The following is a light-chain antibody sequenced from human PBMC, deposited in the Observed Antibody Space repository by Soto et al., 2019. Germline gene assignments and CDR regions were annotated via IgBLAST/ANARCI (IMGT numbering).Light chain of an antibody. CDR3: SSYTSRNTYV. CDR1: SSDVGSYNS. CDR2: EVT. J-gene: IGLJ1*01. V-gene: IGLV2-18*02. Sequence: QSVLTQPPSVSGSPGQSVTISCTGTSSDVGSYNSVSWYQQPPGTVPKLMIYEVTNRPSGVPDRFSASKSGNTASLTISGLQAEDEADYYCSSYTSRNTYVFGTGTKLTVL.